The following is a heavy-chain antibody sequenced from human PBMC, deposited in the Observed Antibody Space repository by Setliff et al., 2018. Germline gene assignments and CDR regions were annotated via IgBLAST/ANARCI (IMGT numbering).Heavy chain of an antibody. D-gene: IGHD3-3*01. Sequence: SETLSLTCTVSGGSISSSSYYWGWIRQPPGKGLEWIGRIYYSGSTYYNPSLKSRVTISVDTSKNQFSLNLSSVTAADTAVYYCASWYYDFWSGYYIPGYFDYWGQGSLVTVSS. V-gene: IGHV4-39*01. J-gene: IGHJ4*02. CDR2: IYYSGST. CDR3: ASWYYDFWSGYYIPGYFDY. CDR1: GGSISSSSYY.